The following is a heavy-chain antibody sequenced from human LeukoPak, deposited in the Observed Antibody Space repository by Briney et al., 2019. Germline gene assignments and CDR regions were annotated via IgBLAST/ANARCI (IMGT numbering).Heavy chain of an antibody. CDR1: GYTFTSYD. CDR2: MNPNSGNT. D-gene: IGHD2-15*01. V-gene: IGHV1-8*01. J-gene: IGHJ4*02. CDR3: ARAGYCSGGSCYRVYYFDY. Sequence: PGASVKVSCKASGYTFTSYDINWVRQATGQGLEGMGWMNPNSGNTGYAQKFQGRVTMTRNTSISTAYMELSSLRSGDTAVYYCARAGYCSGGSCYRVYYFDYWGQGTLVTVSS.